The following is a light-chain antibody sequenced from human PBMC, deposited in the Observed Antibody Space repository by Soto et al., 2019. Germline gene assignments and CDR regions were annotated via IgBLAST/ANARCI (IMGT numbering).Light chain of an antibody. CDR1: QNILYSSNNKNY. Sequence: DIVMTQSPDSLAVSLGERATIDCKSSQNILYSSNNKNYLAWYQQKPGQPPKLLIYWASTRESGVPDRSSGSGSGTDSTLTISSLQADDVAVYYCQQYYSTPQTFGQGTKVEIK. J-gene: IGKJ1*01. CDR3: QQYYSTPQT. V-gene: IGKV4-1*01. CDR2: WAS.